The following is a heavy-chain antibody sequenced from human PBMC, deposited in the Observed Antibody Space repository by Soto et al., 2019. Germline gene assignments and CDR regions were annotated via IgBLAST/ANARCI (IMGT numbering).Heavy chain of an antibody. D-gene: IGHD3-16*01. CDR1: GFPFSSYA. V-gene: IGHV3-23*01. Sequence: GGSLRLSCVASGFPFSSYAMSWVRQTPGKVLEWVSGISGSGGRTYYADSVKGRFTISRDNSDNTLSLQMHILRVEDTAVYFCAKGGYYSLFDIWGQGTMVTVSS. CDR3: AKGGYYSLFDI. J-gene: IGHJ3*02. CDR2: ISGSGGRT.